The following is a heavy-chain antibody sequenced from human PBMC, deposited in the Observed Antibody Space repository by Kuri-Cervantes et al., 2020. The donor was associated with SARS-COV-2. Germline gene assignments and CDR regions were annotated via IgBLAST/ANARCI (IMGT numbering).Heavy chain of an antibody. J-gene: IGHJ4*02. CDR3: ARDGTEYQLLYTTDY. CDR1: GYTFTGHY. D-gene: IGHD2-2*02. CDR2: INPNSGGT. Sequence: ASLKVSCKASGYTFTGHYMHWVRQAPGQGLEWMGWINPNSGGTNYAQKFQGRVTMTRDTSISTAYMELSRLRSDDTAVYYCARDGTEYQLLYTTDYWGQGTLVTVSS. V-gene: IGHV1-2*02.